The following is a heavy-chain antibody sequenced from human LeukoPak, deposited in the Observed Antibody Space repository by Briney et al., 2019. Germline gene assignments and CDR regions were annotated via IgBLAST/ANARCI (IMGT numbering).Heavy chain of an antibody. D-gene: IGHD5-24*01. CDR1: GGSIGSSNW. CDR2: IYHSGST. CDR3: ASHGQWMATISDAFDI. Sequence: SGTLSLTCAVSGGSIGSSNWCSWVRQPPGKGLEWIGEIYHSGSTNYNPSLKSRVTISVDKSKNQFSLKLSSVTAADTAVYYCASHGQWMATISDAFDIWGQGTMVSVSS. V-gene: IGHV4-4*02. J-gene: IGHJ3*02.